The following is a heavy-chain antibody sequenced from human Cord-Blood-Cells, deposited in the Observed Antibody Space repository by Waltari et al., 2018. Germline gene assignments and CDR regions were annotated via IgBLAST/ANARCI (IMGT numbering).Heavy chain of an antibody. J-gene: IGHJ4*02. Sequence: QVQLQQWGAGLLKPSETLSLTCAVYGGSFSGYYWSWIRQPPGKGLEWIGEINHSGSTNYNPSLKSRVTISVDTSKNQFSLKLSSVTAADTAVYYCARSSGDPQTYFDYWGQGTLVTVSS. V-gene: IGHV4-34*01. CDR2: INHSGST. CDR3: ARSSGDPQTYFDY. CDR1: GGSFSGYY. D-gene: IGHD7-27*01.